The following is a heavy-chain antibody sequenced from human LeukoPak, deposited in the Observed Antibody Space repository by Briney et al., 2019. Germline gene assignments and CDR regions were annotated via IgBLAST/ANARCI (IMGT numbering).Heavy chain of an antibody. CDR2: IYHSGST. J-gene: IGHJ4*02. Sequence: SETPSLTCTVSGYSISSGYYWGWIRQPPGKGLEWIGSIYHSGSTYYNPSLKSRVTISVDTSKNQFSLKLSSVTAADTAVYYCARGTNYFDYWGQGTLVTVSS. D-gene: IGHD1-1*01. CDR1: GYSISSGYY. CDR3: ARGTNYFDY. V-gene: IGHV4-38-2*02.